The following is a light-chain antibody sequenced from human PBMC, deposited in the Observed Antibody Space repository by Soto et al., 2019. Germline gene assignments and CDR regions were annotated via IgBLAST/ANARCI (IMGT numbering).Light chain of an antibody. CDR2: EVR. J-gene: IGLJ3*02. CDR3: SAYSARSTLV. V-gene: IGLV2-14*01. CDR1: MRDVGAYNL. Sequence: QSALTQPASVSGSAGQSITISCSGTMRDVGAYNLVSWYQQHPGTAPKLIIYEVRNRPSGISSRFSGSRSGNTASLTISGLQSEGEGDYYFSAYSARSTLVFGGGTQLTVL.